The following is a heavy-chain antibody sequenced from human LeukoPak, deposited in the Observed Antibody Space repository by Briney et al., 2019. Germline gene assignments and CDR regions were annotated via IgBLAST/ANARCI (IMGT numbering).Heavy chain of an antibody. CDR2: INHSGST. D-gene: IGHD4-17*01. V-gene: IGHV4-34*01. CDR1: GGSFSGYY. CDR3: ARVRLYGDFPYYYYYYGMDV. Sequence: SETLSLTCAVYGGSFSGYYWSWIRQPPGKGLEWIGEINHSGSTNYNPSLKSRVTISVDTSKNQFSLKLSSVTAADTAVYYCARVRLYGDFPYYYYYYGMDVWGQGTTVTVSS. J-gene: IGHJ6*02.